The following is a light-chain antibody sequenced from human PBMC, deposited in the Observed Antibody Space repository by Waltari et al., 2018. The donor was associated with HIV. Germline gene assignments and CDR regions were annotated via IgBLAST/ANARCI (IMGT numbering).Light chain of an antibody. J-gene: IGLJ3*02. CDR3: CSYAGGTDWV. CDR1: RNDVGSYKF. Sequence: QSALTQPASVSGSPGQSITISCTGTRNDVGSYKFVSWYQQTPGKAPKLIMYEVTNRPSGVSNRFSGSKSGNTASLTISGLQLEDEAEYHCCSYAGGTDWVFGGGTKLTVL. CDR2: EVT. V-gene: IGLV2-23*02.